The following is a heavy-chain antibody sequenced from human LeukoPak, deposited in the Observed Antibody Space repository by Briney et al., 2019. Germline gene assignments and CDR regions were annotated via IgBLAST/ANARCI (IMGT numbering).Heavy chain of an antibody. CDR3: TRYYDRTDALDI. V-gene: IGHV1-2*02. CDR1: GYTFTGYY. Sequence: ASVKVSCKASGYTFTGYYIHWVRQAAGQGLEWMGWINPNSGGTHYAQKFQGRVTMTRDTAISPAYMELSRLRSDDTAVYYCTRYYDRTDALDIWGQGTMVTVSS. D-gene: IGHD3-22*01. CDR2: INPNSGGT. J-gene: IGHJ3*02.